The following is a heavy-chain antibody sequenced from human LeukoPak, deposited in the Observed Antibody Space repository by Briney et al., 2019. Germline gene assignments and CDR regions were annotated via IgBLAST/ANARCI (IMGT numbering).Heavy chain of an antibody. CDR2: ITGSSGYT. CDR3: AKTYYFDSSGYWSAYYFDK. CDR1: GFTLSSYG. V-gene: IGHV3-23*01. J-gene: IGHJ4*02. Sequence: GGSLRLSCAASGFTLSSYGMSWVRQAPGKGLEWVSSITGSSGYTYYADSVRGRFAISRDNSKNTVFLQMNSLRAEDTAVYYCAKTYYFDSSGYWSAYYFDKWGQGTHVTVSP. D-gene: IGHD3-22*01.